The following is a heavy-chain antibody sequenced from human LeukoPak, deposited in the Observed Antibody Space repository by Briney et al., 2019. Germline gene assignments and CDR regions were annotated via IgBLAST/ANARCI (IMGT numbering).Heavy chain of an antibody. CDR2: IIPILGIA. V-gene: IGHV1-69*04. CDR1: GGTFGSYA. D-gene: IGHD3-9*01. Sequence: ASVKVSCKASGGTFGSYAISWVRQAPGQGLEWMGRIIPILGIANYAQKFQGRVTITADKSTSTAYMELSSLRSEDTAVYYCAKGPILTGYHYFDYWGQGTLVTVSS. CDR3: AKGPILTGYHYFDY. J-gene: IGHJ4*02.